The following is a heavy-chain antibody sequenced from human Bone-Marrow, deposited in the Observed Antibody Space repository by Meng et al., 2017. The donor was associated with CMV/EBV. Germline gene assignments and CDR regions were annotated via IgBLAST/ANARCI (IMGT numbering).Heavy chain of an antibody. Sequence: FTFSNAWMTWVRQAPGKGLEWVGRIKSKTDGGTTDYAAPVKGRFTISRDDSKNTLYLQMNSLKTEDTAVYYCTTGPLRYYYDSSGVLWGQGTLVTVSS. V-gene: IGHV3-15*07. CDR1: FTFSNAW. CDR3: TTGPLRYYYDSSGVL. CDR2: IKSKTDGGTT. D-gene: IGHD3-22*01. J-gene: IGHJ4*02.